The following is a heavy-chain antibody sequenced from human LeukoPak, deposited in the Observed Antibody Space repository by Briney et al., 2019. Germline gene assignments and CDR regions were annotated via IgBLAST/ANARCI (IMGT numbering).Heavy chain of an antibody. D-gene: IGHD6-13*01. Sequence: PGGSLRLSCAASGFTFSSYGMHWVRQAPGKGLEWVAVISYDGSIKYYADSVKGRFTISRDNSKNTLYLQMHSLRAEDTAMYYCAKDIPPSWVVAAAGSLIDYWGQGTLVTVSS. J-gene: IGHJ4*02. V-gene: IGHV3-30*18. CDR3: AKDIPPSWVVAAAGSLIDY. CDR1: GFTFSSYG. CDR2: ISYDGSIK.